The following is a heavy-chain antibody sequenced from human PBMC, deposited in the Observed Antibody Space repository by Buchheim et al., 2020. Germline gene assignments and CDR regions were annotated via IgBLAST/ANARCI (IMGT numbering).Heavy chain of an antibody. J-gene: IGHJ5*02. D-gene: IGHD6-13*01. V-gene: IGHV3-11*06. Sequence: QVQLVESGGGLVKPGGSLRLFCAASGFTFSDYXMSWIRQAPGKGLEWVSYISSSSRYTNYADYVKGRFNXSRDNAKNSLYLQMNSLRAEDTAVYYCARDKYSSSWYRQDWLDPWGQGTL. CDR2: ISSSSRYT. CDR1: GFTFSDYX. CDR3: ARDKYSSSWYRQDWLDP.